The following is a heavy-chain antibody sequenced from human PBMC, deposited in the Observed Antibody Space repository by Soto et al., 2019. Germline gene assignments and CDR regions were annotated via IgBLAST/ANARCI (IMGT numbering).Heavy chain of an antibody. CDR2: IIPIFGTA. J-gene: IGHJ5*02. CDR3: ARAGYCSGGSCHMLPDYHNWFDP. Sequence: SVKVSCKASGGTFSSYAISWVRQAPGQGLEWMGGIIPIFGTANYAQKFQGRVTITADESTSTAYMELSSLRSEDTAVYYCARAGYCSGGSCHMLPDYHNWFDPWSQGTLVTVSS. D-gene: IGHD2-15*01. CDR1: GGTFSSYA. V-gene: IGHV1-69*13.